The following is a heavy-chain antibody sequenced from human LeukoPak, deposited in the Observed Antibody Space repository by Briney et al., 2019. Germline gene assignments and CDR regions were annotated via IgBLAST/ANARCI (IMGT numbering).Heavy chain of an antibody. J-gene: IGHJ4*02. Sequence: GASVKVSCKASGGTFSSYAISWVRQAPGQGLEWMGGIIPIFGTANYAQKFQGRVTITADKSTSTAYMELSSLRSEDTAVYYCARLPGGAYGDHLIPHFDYWGQGTLVTVSS. D-gene: IGHD4-17*01. CDR1: GGTFSSYA. CDR2: IIPIFGTA. CDR3: ARLPGGAYGDHLIPHFDY. V-gene: IGHV1-69*06.